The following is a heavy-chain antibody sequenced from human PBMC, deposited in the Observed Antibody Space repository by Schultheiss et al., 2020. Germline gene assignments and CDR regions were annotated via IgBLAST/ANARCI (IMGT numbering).Heavy chain of an antibody. CDR1: GESFSGYY. J-gene: IGHJ3*02. Sequence: SQTLSLTCAVFGESFSGYYWSWIRQPPGKGLEWIGSIYYSGSTYYNPSLKSRVTISVDTSKNQFSLKLTSVTATETAAYYCAKHRVVGSTYSDFDIWGQGTMVTVSS. D-gene: IGHD1-7*01. CDR3: AKHRVVGSTYSDFDI. CDR2: IYYSGST. V-gene: IGHV4-34*01.